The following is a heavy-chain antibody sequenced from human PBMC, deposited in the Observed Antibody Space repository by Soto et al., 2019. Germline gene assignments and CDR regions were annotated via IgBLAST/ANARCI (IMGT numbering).Heavy chain of an antibody. Sequence: PGESLKISCKGSGYTFTNYWISWVRQMPGKGLEWMGRIDPSDSYTKYSPSFQGHVTMSGDKSITTAYLQWSSLKASDTAIYYCARSQPIAAAGYYYYYGLDVWGQGTTVTGSS. J-gene: IGHJ6*02. V-gene: IGHV5-10-1*01. CDR3: ARSQPIAAAGYYYYYGLDV. CDR2: IDPSDSYT. D-gene: IGHD6-13*01. CDR1: GYTFTNYW.